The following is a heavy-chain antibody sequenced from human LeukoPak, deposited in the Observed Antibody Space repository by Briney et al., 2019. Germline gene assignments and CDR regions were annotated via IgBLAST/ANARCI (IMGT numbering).Heavy chain of an antibody. CDR2: INHSGST. V-gene: IGHV4-34*01. CDR1: GGSFSGYY. Sequence: SETLSLTCAVYGGSFSGYYWSWIRQPPGKGLEWIGEINHSGSTNYNPSLKSRVTISVDTSKNQFSLKLSSVTAADTAVYYCARALVEMATIAAFDIWGQGTMVTVSS. J-gene: IGHJ3*02. D-gene: IGHD5-24*01. CDR3: ARALVEMATIAAFDI.